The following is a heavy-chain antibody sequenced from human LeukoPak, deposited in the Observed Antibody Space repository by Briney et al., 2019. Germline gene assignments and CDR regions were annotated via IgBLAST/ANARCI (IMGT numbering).Heavy chain of an antibody. D-gene: IGHD1-14*01. CDR3: ARDRNLYTSILTFDY. V-gene: IGHV4-38-2*02. CDR2: IYHSGST. CDR1: GYSISSGYF. Sequence: SETLSLTCTVSGYSISSGYFWGWIRQPPGKGLECIGTIYHSGSTYYNPSLKSRVTISVDTSKNQFSLKVSSVTAADTAVYYCARDRNLYTSILTFDYWGQGTLVTVSS. J-gene: IGHJ4*02.